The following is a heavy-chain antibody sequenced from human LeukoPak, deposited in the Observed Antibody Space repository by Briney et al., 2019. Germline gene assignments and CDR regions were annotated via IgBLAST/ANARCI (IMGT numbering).Heavy chain of an antibody. CDR3: ARGPDILTAAEFNY. J-gene: IGHJ4*02. CDR1: GFTFSSYS. D-gene: IGHD3-9*01. CDR2: ISSSSSYI. Sequence: GGSLRLSCAASGFTFSSYSMNWVRQAPGKGLEWVSSISSSSSYIYYADSVKGRFTISRDNAKNSLYLQMNSLRAEDTAVYYCARGPDILTAAEFNYWGQGTLVTVSS. V-gene: IGHV3-21*01.